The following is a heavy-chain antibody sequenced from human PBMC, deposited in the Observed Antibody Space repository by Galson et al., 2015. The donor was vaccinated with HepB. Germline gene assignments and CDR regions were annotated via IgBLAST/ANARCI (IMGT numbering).Heavy chain of an antibody. CDR3: ARDRSPRGSYGDYDGYFDL. D-gene: IGHD4-17*01. CDR1: GYTFTGYY. CDR2: INPNSGDT. V-gene: IGHV1-2*02. J-gene: IGHJ2*01. Sequence: SVKVSCKASGYTFTGYYMHWVRQAPGQGLEWMGWINPNSGDTNYAQKFQGGVSMTRDTSISTAYMELRRLRSDDTAVYYCARDRSPRGSYGDYDGYFDLWGRGTLVTVSS.